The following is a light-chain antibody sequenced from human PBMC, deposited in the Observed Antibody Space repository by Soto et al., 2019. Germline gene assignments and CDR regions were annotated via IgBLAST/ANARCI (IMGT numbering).Light chain of an antibody. V-gene: IGKV1-9*01. CDR2: AAS. CDR3: QQLNSYPT. Sequence: DIQLTQSPSFLSASVGDRVTITCRASQGISSYLAWYQQKPGKAPKLLIYAASTLQSGFPSRFSGSGSGTEFTLTISSLQPEDFATYYCQQLNSYPTFGQGTRREIK. J-gene: IGKJ5*01. CDR1: QGISSY.